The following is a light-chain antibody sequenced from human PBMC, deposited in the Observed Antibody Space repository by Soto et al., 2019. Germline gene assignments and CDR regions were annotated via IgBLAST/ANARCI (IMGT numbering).Light chain of an antibody. J-gene: IGLJ3*02. Sequence: QLVLTQPPSVSGAPGQRVTISCTGSSSNIGSGFDVHWYQQLPGTAPKPLISGNTNRPSGVPDRFSGSRSGTSASLTITGLQAEDEADYYCQSYDSGLSGSVFGGGTQLTVL. CDR1: SSNIGSGFD. V-gene: IGLV1-40*01. CDR3: QSYDSGLSGSV. CDR2: GNT.